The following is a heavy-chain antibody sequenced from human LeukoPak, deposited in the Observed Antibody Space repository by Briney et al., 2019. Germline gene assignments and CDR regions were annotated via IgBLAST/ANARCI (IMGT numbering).Heavy chain of an antibody. V-gene: IGHV3-48*01. CDR3: ARAAVVTPAYYYGMDV. D-gene: IGHD4-23*01. CDR2: ISSSSTI. CDR1: GFTFSSYS. J-gene: IGHJ6*02. Sequence: PGGSLRLSCAASGFTFSSYSMNWVRQAPGKGLEWVSYISSSSTIYYADSVKGRFTISRDNAKNSLYLQMNSLRAEDTAVYYCARAAVVTPAYYYGMDVWGQGTTVTVSS.